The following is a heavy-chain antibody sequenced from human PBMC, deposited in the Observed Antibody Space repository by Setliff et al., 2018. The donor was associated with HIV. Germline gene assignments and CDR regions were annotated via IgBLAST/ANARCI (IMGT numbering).Heavy chain of an antibody. Sequence: SETLSLTCTVSGGSISTYYWSWIRQPPGKGLEWIGYIYYSGSTNYNPSLKSRVTISVDTSKNQFSLKLSSVTVEDTAVYYCERERQLWPLGWLDPWGQGTLVTVSS. J-gene: IGHJ5*02. CDR2: IYYSGST. CDR1: GGSISTYY. CDR3: ERERQLWPLGWLDP. V-gene: IGHV4-59*01. D-gene: IGHD5-18*01.